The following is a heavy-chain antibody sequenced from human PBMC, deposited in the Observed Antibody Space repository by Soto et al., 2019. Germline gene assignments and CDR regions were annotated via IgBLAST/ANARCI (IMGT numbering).Heavy chain of an antibody. V-gene: IGHV3-9*01. CDR2: FKWNSGDV. J-gene: IGHJ6*02. D-gene: IGHD3-10*01. CDR1: GFTFGDYA. CDR3: AKDRSSGSPYYGMDF. Sequence: EMQLVESGGGLVQPGRSLRLSCAASGFTFGDYAMHWVRQVPGKGLEWVSGFKWNSGDVGYADSVKGRFTISRDNAKNSLYLQMNSLRPEDTAVYYCAKDRSSGSPYYGMDFWGQETMVTVSS.